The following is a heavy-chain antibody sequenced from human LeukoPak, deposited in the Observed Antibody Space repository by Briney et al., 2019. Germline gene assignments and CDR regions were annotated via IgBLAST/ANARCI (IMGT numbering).Heavy chain of an antibody. CDR2: IYYSGST. V-gene: IGHV4-28*01. CDR3: ARNDHVSSGFDY. Sequence: PSETLSLTCAVSGYSISTSNWWDWIRQPPGKGLEWIGYIYYSGSTYYNPSLKSRVTMSVDTSKNQFSLKLSSVTAVDTAVYYCARNDHVSSGFDYWGQGTLVTVSS. J-gene: IGHJ4*02. D-gene: IGHD3-22*01. CDR1: GYSISTSNW.